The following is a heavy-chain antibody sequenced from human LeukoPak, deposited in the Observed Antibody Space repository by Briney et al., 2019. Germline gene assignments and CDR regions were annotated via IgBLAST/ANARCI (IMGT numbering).Heavy chain of an antibody. D-gene: IGHD6-13*01. CDR3: ARGDRAAAAFDS. V-gene: IGHV3-53*01. CDR2: IYSGGRT. CDR1: GFSVSSNY. Sequence: GGSLRLSCAASGFSVSSNYMNWVRQAPGKGLDWVSVIYSGGRTHYTDSVKGRFTISRDNSKNTLYLQMNSLRAEDTAVYYCARGDRAAAAFDSWGQGTLVTVSS. J-gene: IGHJ4*02.